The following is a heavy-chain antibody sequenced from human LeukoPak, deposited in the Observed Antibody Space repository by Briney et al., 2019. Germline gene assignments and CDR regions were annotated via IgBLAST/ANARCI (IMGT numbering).Heavy chain of an antibody. CDR2: ISSSSSYI. CDR3: ARGVPVYSSSFDY. CDR1: GFTFSSYS. D-gene: IGHD6-6*01. V-gene: IGHV3-21*01. J-gene: IGHJ4*02. Sequence: PGGSLRLSCAASGFTFSSYSMSWVRQAPGKGLEWVSSISSSSSYIYYADSVKGRFTISRDNAKNSLYLQMNSLRAEDTAVYYCARGVPVYSSSFDYWGQGTLVTVSS.